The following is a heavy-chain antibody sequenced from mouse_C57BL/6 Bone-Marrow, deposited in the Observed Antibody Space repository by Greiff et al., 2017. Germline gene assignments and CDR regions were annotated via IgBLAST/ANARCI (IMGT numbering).Heavy chain of an antibody. CDR2: INPSNGGT. J-gene: IGHJ2*01. D-gene: IGHD1-1*01. V-gene: IGHV1-53*01. CDR3: ARTPPITTVVAPLCY. Sequence: QVQLQQPGTELVKPGASVKLSCKASGYTFTSYWMHWVKQRPGQGLEWIGNINPSNGGTNYNEKFKSKATLTVDKSSSTAYMQLSSLTSEDSAVYYCARTPPITTVVAPLCYWGQGTTLTVSS. CDR1: GYTFTSYW.